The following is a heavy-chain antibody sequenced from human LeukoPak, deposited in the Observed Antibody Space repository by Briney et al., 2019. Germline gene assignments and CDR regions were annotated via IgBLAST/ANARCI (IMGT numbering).Heavy chain of an antibody. Sequence: GGSLRLSCAASGFTVSSNYMSWVRQAPGKGLEWVSGNSGSGGSTYYAASVRGRFTISRDSSNDTLYLEMNSLRAEDTAVYYCAKERGYSYGYDYWGQGTLVTVSS. J-gene: IGHJ4*02. CDR3: AKERGYSYGYDY. D-gene: IGHD5-18*01. CDR1: GFTVSSNY. CDR2: NSGSGGST. V-gene: IGHV3-23*01.